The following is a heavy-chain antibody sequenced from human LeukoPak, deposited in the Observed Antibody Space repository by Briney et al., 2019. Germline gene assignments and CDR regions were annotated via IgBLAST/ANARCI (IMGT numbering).Heavy chain of an antibody. CDR1: GFTVSDNY. Sequence: GGSLRLSCAASGFTVSDNYMSWVRQAPGKGLEWVSLMYSGGDTYYADSVKGRFTFSRDISKNTLYLQMNGLRTEDTAMYFCARDAPQVPAAGVLASWGQGTLVTVSP. D-gene: IGHD6-13*01. CDR3: ARDAPQVPAAGVLAS. V-gene: IGHV3-53*01. J-gene: IGHJ5*02. CDR2: MYSGGDT.